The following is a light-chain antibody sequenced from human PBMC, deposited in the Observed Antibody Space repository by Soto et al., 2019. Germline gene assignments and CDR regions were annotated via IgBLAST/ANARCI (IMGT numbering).Light chain of an antibody. CDR2: GAS. Sequence: EIVLTQSPGTLSLSPGERATLSCRASQSFRSTYLAWYQQKPCQPPRLLIYGASSRATGIPDRFSGSGSGTDFALTISRLEPQYFAVYSCHQYGSSPRTFGQGTKVEIK. J-gene: IGKJ1*01. CDR1: QSFRSTY. CDR3: HQYGSSPRT. V-gene: IGKV3-20*01.